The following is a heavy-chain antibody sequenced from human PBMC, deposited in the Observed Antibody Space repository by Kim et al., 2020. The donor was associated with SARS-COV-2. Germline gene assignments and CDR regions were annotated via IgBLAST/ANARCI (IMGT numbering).Heavy chain of an antibody. CDR3: ARDFGSNWFFDY. Sequence: SQTLSLTCVISGDSVSSNSAAWIWIRQSPSRGLEWLGRTYYRSKWYNDYAISVKSRVTINADTSKNQFSLQLNSVTPEDTAVYYCARDFGSNWFFDYWGQGTLVTVSS. D-gene: IGHD4-4*01. CDR1: GDSVSSNSAA. CDR2: TYYRSKWYN. V-gene: IGHV6-1*01. J-gene: IGHJ4*02.